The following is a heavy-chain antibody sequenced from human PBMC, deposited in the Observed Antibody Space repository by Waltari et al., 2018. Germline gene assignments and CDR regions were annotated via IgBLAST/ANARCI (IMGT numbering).Heavy chain of an antibody. CDR1: VGSIRSSKW. V-gene: IGHV4-4*02. D-gene: IGHD6-13*01. J-gene: IGHJ4*02. CDR2: IYHSGSN. Sequence: QVQLQESGPGLVKPSGTLSLTCAVSVGSIRSSKWWSWVSKHPGKGLEWIGEIYHSGSNNYSPSLKSRVTISVDKSKNQFSLKLSSVTAADTAVYYCARDRVTTAAGTSYFDYWGQGTLVTVSS. CDR3: ARDRVTTAAGTSYFDY.